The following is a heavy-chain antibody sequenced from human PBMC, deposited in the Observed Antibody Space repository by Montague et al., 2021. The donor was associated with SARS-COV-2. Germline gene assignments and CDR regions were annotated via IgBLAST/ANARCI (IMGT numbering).Heavy chain of an antibody. CDR1: GGSITYSSYY. V-gene: IGHV4-39*07. J-gene: IGHJ5*01. Sequence: SETLSLTCTMSGGSITYSSYYWGWIRLPPGKGLEWIGSIYYSGTAYYNASLKSRVTMSLDMSKNQLSLRLKSTTAADTAVYFCARASFYYGSGSHYNTWFDSGGQGTVVTVSS. CDR3: ARASFYYGSGSHYNTWFDS. D-gene: IGHD3-10*01. CDR2: IYYSGTA.